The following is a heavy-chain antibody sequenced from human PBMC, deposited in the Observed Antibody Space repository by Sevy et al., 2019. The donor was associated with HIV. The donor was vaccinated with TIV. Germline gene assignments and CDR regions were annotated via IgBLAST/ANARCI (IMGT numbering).Heavy chain of an antibody. CDR2: ISTYSGET. V-gene: IGHV1-18*01. CDR3: ARDSDGSGHYYADYFDY. J-gene: IGHJ4*02. CDR1: GYTFTTYP. Sequence: ASVKVSCKASGYTFTTYPIGWVRQAPGQGLEWMGWISTYSGETRDAQKFQGRATMTTDTSRGTAYLELRSLRSDDTAVYYCARDSDGSGHYYADYFDYWGQGTLVTVSS. D-gene: IGHD3-22*01.